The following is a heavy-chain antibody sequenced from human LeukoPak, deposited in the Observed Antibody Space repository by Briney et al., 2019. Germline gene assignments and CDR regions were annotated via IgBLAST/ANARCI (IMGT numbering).Heavy chain of an antibody. D-gene: IGHD6-19*01. J-gene: IGHJ4*02. Sequence: GGSLRLSCAASGFTFSSYSMNWVRQAPGKGLEWVSSISSSSSYIYYADSVKGRLTISRDNSKNTLYLQMNSLRGEDTAIYFCAKEITGWYAYWGQGTLVTVSS. CDR1: GFTFSSYS. V-gene: IGHV3-21*04. CDR2: ISSSSSYI. CDR3: AKEITGWYAY.